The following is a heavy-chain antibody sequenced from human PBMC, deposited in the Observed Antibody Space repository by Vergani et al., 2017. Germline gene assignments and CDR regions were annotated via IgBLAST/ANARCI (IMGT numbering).Heavy chain of an antibody. CDR3: ASHGGESSLWSGYYSFFWYYYMDV. D-gene: IGHD3-3*01. CDR1: GVSISSSSYY. V-gene: IGHV4-39*01. J-gene: IGHJ6*03. Sequence: QLQLQESGPGLVKPSETLSLTCTVSGVSISSSSYYWGWIRQPPGKGLEWIGSIYYSGSTYYNPSLKSRVTISVDTSKNQFSLKLSSVTAADTAVYYCASHGGESSLWSGYYSFFWYYYMDVWGKGTTVTVSS. CDR2: IYYSGST.